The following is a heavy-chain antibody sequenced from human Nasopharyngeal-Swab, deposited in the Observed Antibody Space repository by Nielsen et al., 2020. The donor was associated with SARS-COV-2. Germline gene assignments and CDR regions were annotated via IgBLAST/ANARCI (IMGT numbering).Heavy chain of an antibody. J-gene: IGHJ4*02. CDR3: ARGPDNSGFYAFPF. V-gene: IGHV4-4*07. Sequence: SETLSLTCTVSGGSISSYYWSWIRQPAGKGLEWIGRIYTSGNTNYNPSLKSRATMSVDTSKNQFSLKLTSVTAADTAVYYCARGPDNSGFYAFPFWGQGILVTVSS. CDR2: IYTSGNT. D-gene: IGHD6-19*01. CDR1: GGSISSYY.